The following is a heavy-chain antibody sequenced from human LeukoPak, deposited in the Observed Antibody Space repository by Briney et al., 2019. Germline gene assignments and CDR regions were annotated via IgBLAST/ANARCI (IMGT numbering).Heavy chain of an antibody. CDR2: IIPIFGTA. J-gene: IGHJ6*02. D-gene: IGHD1-26*01. CDR3: AGDGAGWEHDYYCYGMDV. V-gene: IGHV1-69*01. Sequence: GASVKVSCKASGGTFSSYAISWVRQAPGQGLEWMGGIIPIFGTANYAQKFQGRVTITADESTSTAYMELSSLRSEDTAVYYCAGDGAGWEHDYYCYGMDVWGQGTTVTVSS. CDR1: GGTFSSYA.